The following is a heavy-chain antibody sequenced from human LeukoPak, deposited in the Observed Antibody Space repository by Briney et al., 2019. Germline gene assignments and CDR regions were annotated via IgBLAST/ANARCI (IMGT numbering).Heavy chain of an antibody. CDR3: AGPLCFGELSRIPNNAY. J-gene: IGHJ4*02. D-gene: IGHD3-10*01. V-gene: IGHV1-69*05. Sequence: SVKVSCKASGGTFSSYAISWVRQAPGQGLEWMGRIIPIFGTANYAQKFQGRVTITTDESTSTAYMELSSLRSEDTAVYYSAGPLCFGELSRIPNNAYWGQGTLVTVSS. CDR2: IIPIFGTA. CDR1: GGTFSSYA.